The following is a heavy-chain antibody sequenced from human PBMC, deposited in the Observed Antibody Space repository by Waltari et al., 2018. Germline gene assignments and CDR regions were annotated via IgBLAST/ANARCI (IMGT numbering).Heavy chain of an antibody. CDR1: GYTFTDYY. V-gene: IGHV1-69-2*01. CDR3: ATHFMDV. Sequence: EVQLVQSGAEVKKPGATVTISCKASGYTFTDYYMHWVQQAPGKRLGWMGRIDPKEGEAINEEKLRGGVTIAADTSTDTAYMELGSLRSEDTAVYCWATHFMDVWGKGTTVTVSS. D-gene: IGHD3-3*02. CDR2: IDPKEGEA. J-gene: IGHJ6*03.